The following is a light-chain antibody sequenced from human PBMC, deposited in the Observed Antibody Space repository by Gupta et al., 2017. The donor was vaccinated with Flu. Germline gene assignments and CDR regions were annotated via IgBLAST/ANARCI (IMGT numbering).Light chain of an antibody. CDR3: AAWDDSLSGWV. CDR1: SSNIGGNS. V-gene: IGLV1-47*01. Sequence: QSVLTQPPSASGTPGQRVSLPCSGSSSNIGGNSVFWSRPLPGTAPKVLIYRNDQRPSGVPDRFSGSKSGTSASLAISGLRSEDEADYYCAAWDDSLSGWVFGGGTKLTVL. CDR2: RND. J-gene: IGLJ3*02.